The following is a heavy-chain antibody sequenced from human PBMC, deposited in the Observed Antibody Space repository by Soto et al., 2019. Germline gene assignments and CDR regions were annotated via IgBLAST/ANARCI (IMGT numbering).Heavy chain of an antibody. V-gene: IGHV3-30*18. D-gene: IGHD3-9*01. Sequence: QVQLVESGGGVVQPGRSLRLSCAASGFTFSSYGMHWVRQAPGKGLEWVAVISYDGSNKYYADSVKGRFTISRDNSKNTLYLQMNSLRAEDTAVYYCAKGTLRYFDWSAFDIWGQGTMVTVSS. CDR2: ISYDGSNK. CDR3: AKGTLRYFDWSAFDI. J-gene: IGHJ3*02. CDR1: GFTFSSYG.